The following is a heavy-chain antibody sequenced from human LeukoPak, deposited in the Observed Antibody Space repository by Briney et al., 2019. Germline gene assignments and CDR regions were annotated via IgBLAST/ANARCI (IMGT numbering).Heavy chain of an antibody. Sequence: SETLSLTCTVSGYSISSSYYWRWIRQPAGKGLEWIGRIYTSGSTNYNPSLKSRVTMSVDTSKNQFSPKLGSVTAADTSVYYCARRPPNSGNYYGPSGLDYWGQGTLVTVSS. V-gene: IGHV4-4*07. CDR3: ARRPPNSGNYYGPSGLDY. J-gene: IGHJ4*02. CDR2: IYTSGST. CDR1: GYSISSSYY. D-gene: IGHD1-26*01.